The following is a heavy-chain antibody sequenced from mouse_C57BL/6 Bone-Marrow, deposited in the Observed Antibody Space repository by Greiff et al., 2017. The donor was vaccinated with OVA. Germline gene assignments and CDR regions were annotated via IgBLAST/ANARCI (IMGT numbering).Heavy chain of an antibody. D-gene: IGHD1-1*01. V-gene: IGHV14-2*01. CDR2: IDPEDGET. J-gene: IGHJ3*01. CDR3: ARWPSYYYGRTFAY. CDR1: GFNIKDYY. Sequence: VQLQQSGAELVKPGASVKLSCTASGFNIKDYYMHWVKQRTEQGLEWIGRIDPEDGETKYAPQFQGKGTITADTSSNTAYLQLSSLTSEDTAVYYCARWPSYYYGRTFAYWGQGTLVTVSA.